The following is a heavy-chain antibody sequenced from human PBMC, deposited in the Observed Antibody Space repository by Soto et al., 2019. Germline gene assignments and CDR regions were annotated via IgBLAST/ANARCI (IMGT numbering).Heavy chain of an antibody. Sequence: GGSLRLSCVGSGFTFSTYSINWVRQAPGKGLEWVSSISSRSDIYYADSVKGRFTISRDNAKNSVSLQMNSLRAEDTAVYYCAREYNAWHLPYGFDVWGQGTTVTVSS. D-gene: IGHD1-20*01. CDR1: GFTFSTYS. J-gene: IGHJ6*02. CDR2: ISSRSDI. CDR3: AREYNAWHLPYGFDV. V-gene: IGHV3-21*01.